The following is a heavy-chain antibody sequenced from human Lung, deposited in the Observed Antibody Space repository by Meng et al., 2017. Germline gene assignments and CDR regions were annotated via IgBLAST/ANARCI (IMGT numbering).Heavy chain of an antibody. V-gene: IGHV3-15*01. CDR1: GFSFTDAW. Sequence: VWVVECGGGCVKPGGSVGLAWVASGFSFTDAWMSWVRQAPGKGLEWVGRIKSNSDGGTTDYAAPVKGRFTISRDDSKNTLYLQMNSLITEDTAVYFCATGAAAADHWGQGTLVTVSS. CDR2: IKSNSDGGTT. J-gene: IGHJ4*02. D-gene: IGHD6-13*01. CDR3: ATGAAAADH.